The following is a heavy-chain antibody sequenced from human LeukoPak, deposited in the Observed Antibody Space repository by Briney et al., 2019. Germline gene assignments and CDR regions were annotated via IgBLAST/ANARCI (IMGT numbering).Heavy chain of an antibody. CDR1: GFTFSSYD. J-gene: IGHJ6*02. Sequence: GGSLRLSCAASGFTFSSYDMHWVRQATGKGLEWVSAIGTAGDTYYPGSVKGRFTISRENAKNSLYLQMNSLRAGDTAVYYCARKRAYYYGMDVRGQGTTVTVSS. V-gene: IGHV3-13*01. CDR2: IGTAGDT. CDR3: ARKRAYYYGMDV.